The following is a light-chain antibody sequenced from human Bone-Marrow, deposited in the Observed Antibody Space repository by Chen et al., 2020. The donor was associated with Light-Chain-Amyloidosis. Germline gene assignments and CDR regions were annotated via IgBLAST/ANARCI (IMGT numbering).Light chain of an antibody. CDR1: DLPTKY. V-gene: IGLV3-25*03. CDR3: QSADSSGTYEVI. CDR2: RGT. Sequence: SYALTQPPSVAVSPGQPARITCSGDDLPTKYAYWYQQKPGQAPVLVRNRGTERPSGISARFSGSSSGTTATLTISGVQAEDEADYHCQSADSSGTYEVIFGGGTKLTVL. J-gene: IGLJ2*01.